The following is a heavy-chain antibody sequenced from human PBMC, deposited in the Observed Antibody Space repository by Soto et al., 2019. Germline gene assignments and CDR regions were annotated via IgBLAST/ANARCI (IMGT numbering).Heavy chain of an antibody. CDR2: IMPISGTA. CDR1: GGTFSSYA. Sequence: QVQLVQSGAEVKKPGSSVKVSCKASGGTFSSYAISWVRQAPGQGLEWMGGIMPISGTANYAQKFQGRVTITADESTRTAYMELSSLRSDDTAVYYCARSQGSSTSLEIYYYYYYGMDVWGQGTTVTVSS. V-gene: IGHV1-69*01. J-gene: IGHJ6*02. CDR3: ARSQGSSTSLEIYYYYYYGMDV. D-gene: IGHD2-2*01.